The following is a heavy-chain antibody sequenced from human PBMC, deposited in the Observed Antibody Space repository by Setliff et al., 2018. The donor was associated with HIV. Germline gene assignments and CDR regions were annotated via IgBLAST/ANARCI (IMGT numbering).Heavy chain of an antibody. Sequence: GSLRLSCQASDLAFSSYAMSWVRQAPGKGLEWVSIASPSGGTTYYADSVKGRFTISRDNSKNTVYLQMNSLRAEDTAVYYCAKTSNTGYLFCSDYWGQGTLVTVSS. CDR2: ASPSGGTT. J-gene: IGHJ4*02. D-gene: IGHD3-9*01. CDR1: DLAFSSYA. V-gene: IGHV3-23*01. CDR3: AKTSNTGYLFCSDY.